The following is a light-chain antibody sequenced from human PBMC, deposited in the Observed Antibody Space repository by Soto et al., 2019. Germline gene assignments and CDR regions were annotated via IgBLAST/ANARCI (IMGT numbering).Light chain of an antibody. CDR1: SSDVGGYNY. J-gene: IGLJ2*01. CDR2: DVS. CDR3: SSYAGSYTWV. V-gene: IGLV2-11*01. Sequence: QSALTQPRSVSGSPGQSVTISCTGTSSDVGGYNYVPWYQQHPGKAPKLMIYDVSKRPSGVPDRFSGSKSGNTASLTISGLQAEDEADYYCSSYAGSYTWVFGGGTKLTVL.